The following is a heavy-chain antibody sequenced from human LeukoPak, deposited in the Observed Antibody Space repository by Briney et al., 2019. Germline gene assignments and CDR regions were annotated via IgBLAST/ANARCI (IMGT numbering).Heavy chain of an antibody. V-gene: IGHV1-8*01. J-gene: IGHJ3*02. CDR1: GYTFTSYD. CDR3: ARPLRDIVVVVAATFDAFDI. CDR2: MNPNSGNT. Sequence: GASVKVSCKASGYTFTSYDINWVQQATGQGLEWMGWMNPNSGNTGYAQKFQGRVTMTRNTSIRTAYMELSSLRSEYTAVYYCARPLRDIVVVVAATFDAFDIWGQGTMVTVSS. D-gene: IGHD2-15*01.